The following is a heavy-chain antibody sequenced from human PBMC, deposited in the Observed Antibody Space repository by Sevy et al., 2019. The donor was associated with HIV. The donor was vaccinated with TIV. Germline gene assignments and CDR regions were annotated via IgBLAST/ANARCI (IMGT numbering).Heavy chain of an antibody. CDR1: GFTFSNFA. V-gene: IGHV3-23*01. CDR3: AKKMGGGSGMAFLVDY. CDR2: LSGSGDYT. Sequence: GGSLRLSCVASGFTFSNFAMGWVRQAPGKGLDWISVLSGSGDYTYYADSVKGRFTISRDNSKNTLFLQMNSLRAEDTAIFFCAKKMGGGSGMAFLVDYWGQGTLVTVSS. J-gene: IGHJ4*02. D-gene: IGHD5-18*01.